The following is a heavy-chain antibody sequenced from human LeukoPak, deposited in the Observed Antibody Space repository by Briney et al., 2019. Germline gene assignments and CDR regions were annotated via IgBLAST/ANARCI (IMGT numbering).Heavy chain of an antibody. Sequence: SETLSLTCAVYGGSFSGYYWSWIRQPPGKGLEWIGEINHSGSTNYNPSLKSRVTISVDTSKNQFSLKLSSVTAADTAVYYCARHGGRGIAAAGAVDYWGQGTLVTVSS. CDR2: INHSGST. D-gene: IGHD6-13*01. J-gene: IGHJ4*02. CDR3: ARHGGRGIAAAGAVDY. V-gene: IGHV4-34*01. CDR1: GGSFSGYY.